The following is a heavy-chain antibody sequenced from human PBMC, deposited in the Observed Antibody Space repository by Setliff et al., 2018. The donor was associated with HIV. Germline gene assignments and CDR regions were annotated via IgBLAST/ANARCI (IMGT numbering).Heavy chain of an antibody. CDR1: GGSISSNSYY. D-gene: IGHD3-10*01. CDR2: LHLSGDT. J-gene: IGHJ6*01. CDR3: ARDNSYYYGSGSHYWYGMDV. V-gene: IGHV4-39*07. Sequence: SETLSLTCTVSGGSISSNSYYWGWIRQPPGKGLEWIGRLHLSGDTNYNPSLKSRVTMSIDTSKNQFSLKLSSVTAADTAVYYCARDNSYYYGSGSHYWYGMDVWGQGTTVTVSS.